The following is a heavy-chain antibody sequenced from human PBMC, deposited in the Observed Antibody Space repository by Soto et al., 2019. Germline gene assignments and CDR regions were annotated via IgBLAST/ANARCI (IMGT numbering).Heavy chain of an antibody. Sequence: GGSLRLSCAASGFTFSSYAMSWVRQAPGKGLEWVSAISGSGGSTYYADSVKGRFTISRDNSKNTLYLQMNSLRAEDTAVYYCAKAVGYYYGSGKSENDYWGQGTLVTVSS. V-gene: IGHV3-23*01. CDR1: GFTFSSYA. CDR3: AKAVGYYYGSGKSENDY. J-gene: IGHJ4*02. CDR2: ISGSGGST. D-gene: IGHD3-10*01.